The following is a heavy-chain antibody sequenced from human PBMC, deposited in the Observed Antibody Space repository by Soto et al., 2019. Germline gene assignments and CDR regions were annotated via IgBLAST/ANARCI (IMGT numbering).Heavy chain of an antibody. D-gene: IGHD3-3*01. J-gene: IGHJ6*02. Sequence: QVQLVQSGAEVKKPGSSVKVSCKASGGTFSSYAISWVRQAPGQGLEWMGGIIPIFGTANYAQKFQGRVTITADESTSTAYMELSSLRSEDTAVYYCARAPRSIVGVVIRPYYGMDVWGQGTTVTVSS. V-gene: IGHV1-69*12. CDR3: ARAPRSIVGVVIRPYYGMDV. CDR1: GGTFSSYA. CDR2: IIPIFGTA.